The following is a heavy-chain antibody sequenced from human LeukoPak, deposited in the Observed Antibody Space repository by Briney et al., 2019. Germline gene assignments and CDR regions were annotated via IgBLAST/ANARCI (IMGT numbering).Heavy chain of an antibody. J-gene: IGHJ4*02. V-gene: IGHV4-59*01. CDR1: GGSISSYY. CDR2: IYYSGST. CDR3: ACSSIAARRKFDY. Sequence: SETLSLTCTVSGGSISSYYWSWIRQPPGKGLEWIGYIYYSGSTNYNPSLKSRVTISVDTSKNQFSLKLSSVTAADTAVYCCACSSIAARRKFDYWGQGTLVTVSS. D-gene: IGHD6-6*01.